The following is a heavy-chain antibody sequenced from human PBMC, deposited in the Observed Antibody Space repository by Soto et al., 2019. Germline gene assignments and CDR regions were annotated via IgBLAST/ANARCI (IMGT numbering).Heavy chain of an antibody. Sequence: GGSLRLSCAASGFTFSDYYMSWIRQAPAKGLEWVSYISGTSDYTNFADSVKGRFTISRDNAKNSLYLQMDSLRAEDTAVYYCARDRGMDTSIVMAIDYWGPGTLVTVSP. CDR1: GFTFSDYY. CDR2: ISGTSDYT. CDR3: ARDRGMDTSIVMAIDY. J-gene: IGHJ4*02. D-gene: IGHD5-18*01. V-gene: IGHV3-11*06.